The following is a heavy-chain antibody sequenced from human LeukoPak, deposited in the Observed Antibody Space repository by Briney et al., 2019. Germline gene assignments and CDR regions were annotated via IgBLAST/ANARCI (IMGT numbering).Heavy chain of an antibody. Sequence: ASVKVSCKASGGTFSSYAISWVRQAPGQGLEWMGRIIPILGIANYAQKFQGRVTMTRDTSTSTVYMELSSLRSEDTAVYYCARVTMISYGFDIWGQGTMVTVSS. J-gene: IGHJ3*02. CDR2: IIPILGIA. V-gene: IGHV1-69*04. CDR3: ARVTMISYGFDI. D-gene: IGHD3-22*01. CDR1: GGTFSSYA.